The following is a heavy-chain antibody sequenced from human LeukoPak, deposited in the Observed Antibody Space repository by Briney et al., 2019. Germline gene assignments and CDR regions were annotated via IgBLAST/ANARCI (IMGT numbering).Heavy chain of an antibody. J-gene: IGHJ5*02. CDR3: ARVWLGCSGGSCYLGPIDP. CDR2: ISSGSSSM. CDR1: GFTFSTYG. Sequence: GGSLRLSCAASGFTFSTYGMNWVRQAPGKGLEWVSYISSGSSSMYYADTVKGRFTISRDNAKNSLYLLINSLRDEDTAVYYCARVWLGCSGGSCYLGPIDPWGQGTLVTVSS. V-gene: IGHV3-48*02. D-gene: IGHD2-15*01.